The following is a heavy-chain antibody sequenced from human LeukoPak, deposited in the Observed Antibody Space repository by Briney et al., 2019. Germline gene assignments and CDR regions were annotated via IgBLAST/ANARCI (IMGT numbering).Heavy chain of an antibody. V-gene: IGHV3-30*18. CDR3: AKGYSSSWVFDY. D-gene: IGHD6-13*01. J-gene: IGHJ4*02. CDR2: ISYDGSNK. Sequence: PGGSLRLSCVASGFPFSSYWMTWVRQAPGKGLEWVAVISYDGSNKYYADSVKGRFTISRDNSKNTLYLQMNSLRAEDTAVYYCAKGYSSSWVFDYWGQGTLVTVSS. CDR1: GFPFSSYW.